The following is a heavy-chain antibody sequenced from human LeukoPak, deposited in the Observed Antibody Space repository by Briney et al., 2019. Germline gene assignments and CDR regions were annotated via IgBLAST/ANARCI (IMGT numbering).Heavy chain of an antibody. CDR2: ISSSSSTI. CDR1: GFTFSSYS. Sequence: GGSLRLSCAASGFTFSSYSMNWVRQAPGRGLEWVSYISSSSSTIYYADSVKGRFTISRDDAKNSLYLQMNSLRAEDTAVYYCARTSSLYCGGDCYPYYYYYYMDVWGKGTTVTVSS. D-gene: IGHD2-21*01. J-gene: IGHJ6*03. V-gene: IGHV3-48*01. CDR3: ARTSSLYCGGDCYPYYYYYYMDV.